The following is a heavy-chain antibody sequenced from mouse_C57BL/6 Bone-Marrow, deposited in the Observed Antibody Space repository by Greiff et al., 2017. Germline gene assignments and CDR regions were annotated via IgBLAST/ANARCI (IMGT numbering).Heavy chain of an antibody. CDR2: IDPEDGET. CDR1: GFNIKDYY. Sequence: VQLQQSGAELVKPGASVKLSCTASGFNIKDYYMHWVKQRTEQGLEWIGWIDPEDGETKYAPKFQGKATMTTDTSSNTAYLQLSSLTSEDTAVYYCASITTVVAKGYFDVWGTGTTVTVSS. V-gene: IGHV14-2*01. D-gene: IGHD1-1*01. J-gene: IGHJ1*03. CDR3: ASITTVVAKGYFDV.